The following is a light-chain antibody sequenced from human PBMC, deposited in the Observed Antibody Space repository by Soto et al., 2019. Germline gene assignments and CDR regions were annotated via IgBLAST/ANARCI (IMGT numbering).Light chain of an antibody. J-gene: IGKJ3*01. CDR3: KQYGSSPLFT. Sequence: EIVLTQSPGTLSLSPGERATLSCRASQSVSSSYLAWYQQKPGQAPRLLIYGASSRATGIPDRFSGSGSGTDFHLTISSLEPEDFAVYSCKQYGSSPLFTFGPGTKVDIK. CDR2: GAS. V-gene: IGKV3-20*01. CDR1: QSVSSSY.